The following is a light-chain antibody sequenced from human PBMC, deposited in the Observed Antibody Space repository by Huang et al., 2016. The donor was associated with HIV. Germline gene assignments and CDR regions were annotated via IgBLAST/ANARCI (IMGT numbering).Light chain of an antibody. CDR3: QQSYSRPPWT. CDR1: QSINIY. J-gene: IGKJ1*01. CDR2: AAS. Sequence: DIQMTQSPSPLSASVGDRVSITCRASQSINIYVNWYQQKPGKAPKLRIYAASTLQSGVLSECSGSGSGAIYTLTISALQPEDFATYYCQQSYSRPPWTFGQGTKVEV. V-gene: IGKV1-39*01.